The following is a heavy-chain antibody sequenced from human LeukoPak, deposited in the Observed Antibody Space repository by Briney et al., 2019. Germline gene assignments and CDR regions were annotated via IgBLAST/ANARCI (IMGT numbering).Heavy chain of an antibody. Sequence: GASVKVSCKASGYTFTSYGISWVRQAPGQGLEWMGWISAYNGNTNYAQKLQGRVTMTTDTSTSTAYMELRSLRSDDTAVYYCAREGLNYYSSGWYCPDYWGQGTLVTVSS. D-gene: IGHD6-19*01. CDR1: GYTFTSYG. V-gene: IGHV1-18*01. CDR2: ISAYNGNT. J-gene: IGHJ4*02. CDR3: AREGLNYYSSGWYCPDY.